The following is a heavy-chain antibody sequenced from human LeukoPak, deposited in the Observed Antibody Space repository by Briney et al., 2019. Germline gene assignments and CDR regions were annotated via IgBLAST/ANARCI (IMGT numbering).Heavy chain of an antibody. CDR3: AREASYGYRTGFDY. CDR1: GGSISSGDYY. Sequence: SETLSLTCTVSGGSISSGDYYWSWIRQPPGKGLEWIGYIYYSGSTYYNPSLKSLVTISVDTSKNQFSLQLSSVTAADTAVYYCAREASYGYRTGFDYWGQAPLVTVSS. CDR2: IYYSGST. J-gene: IGHJ4*02. D-gene: IGHD5-18*01. V-gene: IGHV4-30-4*01.